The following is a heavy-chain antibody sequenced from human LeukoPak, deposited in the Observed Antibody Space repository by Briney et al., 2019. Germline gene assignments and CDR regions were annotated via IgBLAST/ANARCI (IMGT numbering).Heavy chain of an antibody. CDR1: GYTFTSYD. D-gene: IGHD3-16*02. V-gene: IGHV1-8*01. CDR3: AREEPGYDYVWGSYRLFDY. J-gene: IGHJ4*02. CDR2: MNPNSGNT. Sequence: ASVKVSCKASGYTFTSYDINWVRQATGQGLEWMGWMNPNSGNTGYAQKFQGRVTMTTDTSTSTAYMELRSLRSDDTAVYYCAREEPGYDYVWGSYRLFDYWGQGTLVTVSS.